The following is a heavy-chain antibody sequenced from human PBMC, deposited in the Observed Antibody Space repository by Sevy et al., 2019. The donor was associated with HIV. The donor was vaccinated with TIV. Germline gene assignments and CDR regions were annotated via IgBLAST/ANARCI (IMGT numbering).Heavy chain of an antibody. CDR2: ISGSGGST. CDR3: AKGSYFDNTLFDY. D-gene: IGHD3-22*01. V-gene: IGHV3-23*01. Sequence: GGSLRLSCATSGVTISNDAMNWVRQAPGKGLEWVSGISGSGGSTYYADSVKGRFTISRDNSKNTLYLQMNSLRAEDTAVYYCAKGSYFDNTLFDYWGQGTLVTVSS. CDR1: GVTISNDA. J-gene: IGHJ4*02.